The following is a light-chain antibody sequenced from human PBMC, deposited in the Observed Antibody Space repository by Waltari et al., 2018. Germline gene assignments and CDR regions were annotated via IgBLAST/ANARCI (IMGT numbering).Light chain of an antibody. Sequence: DIQLTQSPSFLSASVGDSVTITCRASQGISSYLAWYQQQPGKAPKLLIYAASTLQSGVPSRFSGSGSGTEFTLTINSLQFEDSATYYCQQFNSYPLTFGPGTKVEIK. V-gene: IGKV1-9*01. CDR1: QGISSY. J-gene: IGKJ3*01. CDR3: QQFNSYPLT. CDR2: AAS.